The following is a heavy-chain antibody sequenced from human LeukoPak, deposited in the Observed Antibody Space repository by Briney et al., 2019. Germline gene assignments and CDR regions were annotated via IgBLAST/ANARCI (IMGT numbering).Heavy chain of an antibody. D-gene: IGHD3-3*01. CDR2: ISGSGGST. Sequence: GGSLRLSCAASGFTFSSYAMSWVRQAPGKGLEWVSAISGSGGSTYYADSVKGRFTISRDNSKNTLYLQMNSLRAEDTAVYYCARLNCDFWSHPDYYYGMDVWGQGTTVTVSS. CDR1: GFTFSSYA. J-gene: IGHJ6*02. CDR3: ARLNCDFWSHPDYYYGMDV. V-gene: IGHV3-23*01.